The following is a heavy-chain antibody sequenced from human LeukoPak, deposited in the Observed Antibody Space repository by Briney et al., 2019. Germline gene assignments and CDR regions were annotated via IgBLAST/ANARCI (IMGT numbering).Heavy chain of an antibody. CDR2: IGSDGDGT. D-gene: IGHD1-14*01. J-gene: IGHJ6*02. Sequence: PGGSLRLSCSASGFPFSTLGMHWVRQAPGEGLEHVSTIGSDGDGTYYADSVKDRFIISRDNSKNAVYLQMSSLRPEDTAVYYCVSPVFINFWGQGATVTVSS. CDR1: GFPFSTLG. V-gene: IGHV3-64D*06. CDR3: VSPVFINF.